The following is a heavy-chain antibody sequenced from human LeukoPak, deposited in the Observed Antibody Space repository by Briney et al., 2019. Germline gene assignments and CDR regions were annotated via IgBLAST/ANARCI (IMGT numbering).Heavy chain of an antibody. CDR3: AGNDYGDYKSSFDY. CDR2: IFYSGST. J-gene: IGHJ4*02. CDR1: GGSISSDY. Sequence: PSETLSLTCTVSGGSISSDYWTWIRQPPGKGLEWIGYIFYSGSTNYNPSLKSRVTISVDTSKNQFSLRLSSVTAADTAMYYCAGNDYGDYKSSFDYWGQGTLVTVSS. V-gene: IGHV4-59*01. D-gene: IGHD4-17*01.